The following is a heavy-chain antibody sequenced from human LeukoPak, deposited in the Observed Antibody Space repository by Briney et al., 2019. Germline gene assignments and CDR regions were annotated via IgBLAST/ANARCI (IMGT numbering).Heavy chain of an antibody. D-gene: IGHD1-26*01. J-gene: IGHJ5*02. Sequence: PSETLSLTCSVSGYSISSDSYWGWIRQPPGKGLEWIGSIHHSGSTFYNPSLKSRVTISVDTSKNQFSLKLSSVTAADTAVYYCARKSIHSGRVTWFGPWGQGTLVTVSS. CDR2: IHHSGST. CDR1: GYSISSDSY. CDR3: ARKSIHSGRVTWFGP. V-gene: IGHV4-38-2*02.